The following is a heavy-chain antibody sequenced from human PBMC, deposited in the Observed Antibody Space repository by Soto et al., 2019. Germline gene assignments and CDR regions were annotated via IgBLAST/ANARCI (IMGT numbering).Heavy chain of an antibody. CDR3: AKEGSSRGVVIMYYFDY. Sequence: GGSLRLSCAASGFTFDDYAMHWVRQAPGKGLEWVSGISWNSGSIGYADSVKGRFAISRDNAKNSLYLQMNSLRAEDTALYYCAKEGSSRGVVIMYYFDYWGQGTLVTVSS. J-gene: IGHJ4*02. CDR2: ISWNSGSI. V-gene: IGHV3-9*01. D-gene: IGHD3-3*01. CDR1: GFTFDDYA.